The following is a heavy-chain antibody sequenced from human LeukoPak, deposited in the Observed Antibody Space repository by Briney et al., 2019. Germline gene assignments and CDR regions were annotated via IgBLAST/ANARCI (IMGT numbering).Heavy chain of an antibody. J-gene: IGHJ4*02. D-gene: IGHD6-13*01. Sequence: ASETLSLTCAVYGGSFSGYYWSWIRQPPGKGLGWIGEINHSGSTNYNPSLKSRVTISVDTSKSQFSLKLSSVTAADTAVYYCAPRGGIAAAGTGLGDWGQGTLVTVSS. CDR1: GGSFSGYY. CDR2: INHSGST. V-gene: IGHV4-34*01. CDR3: APRGGIAAAGTGLGD.